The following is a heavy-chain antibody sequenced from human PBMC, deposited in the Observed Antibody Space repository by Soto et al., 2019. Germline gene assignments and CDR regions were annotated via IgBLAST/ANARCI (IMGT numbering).Heavy chain of an antibody. V-gene: IGHV3-15*01. Sequence: EVQLVESGGGLVKPGGSLRLSCAASGFTFSNAWMSWVRQAPGKGLEWVGRIKSKTDGGTTDYAAPVKGRFTISRDDSNNTLYLQMNSLKTEDTAVYYCTTDRRELLGTGDYWGQGTLVTVSS. J-gene: IGHJ4*02. CDR3: TTDRRELLGTGDY. D-gene: IGHD1-26*01. CDR2: IKSKTDGGTT. CDR1: GFTFSNAW.